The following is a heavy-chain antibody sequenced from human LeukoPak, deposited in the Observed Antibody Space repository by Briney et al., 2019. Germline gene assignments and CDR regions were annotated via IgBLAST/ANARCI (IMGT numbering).Heavy chain of an antibody. Sequence: GGSLRLSCTASGFTFGDYAMSWFRQAPGKGLEWVGFIRSKAYGGTTEYAASVKGRFTISRDDSKSIAYLQMNSLKTEDTAVYYCMFEVTTVTYAEYFQHWGQGTLVTVSS. J-gene: IGHJ1*01. CDR1: GFTFGDYA. CDR2: IRSKAYGGTT. CDR3: MFEVTTVTYAEYFQH. D-gene: IGHD4-17*01. V-gene: IGHV3-49*03.